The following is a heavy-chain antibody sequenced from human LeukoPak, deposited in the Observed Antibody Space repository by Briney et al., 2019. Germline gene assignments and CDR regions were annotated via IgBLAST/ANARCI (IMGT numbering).Heavy chain of an antibody. CDR1: GGSFSGYY. Sequence: SETLSLTCAVYGGSFSGYYWSWIRQPPGKGLEWIGEINHSGSTNYNPSLKSRVTISVDTSKNQFSLKLSSVTAADTAVYYCARDIVVVPAAPDAFDIWGQGTMVTVSS. V-gene: IGHV4-34*01. CDR3: ARDIVVVPAAPDAFDI. J-gene: IGHJ3*02. CDR2: INHSGST. D-gene: IGHD2-2*01.